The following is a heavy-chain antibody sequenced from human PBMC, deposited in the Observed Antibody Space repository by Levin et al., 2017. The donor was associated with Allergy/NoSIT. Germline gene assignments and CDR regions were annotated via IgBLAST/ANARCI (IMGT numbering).Heavy chain of an antibody. V-gene: IGHV3-74*01. CDR2: IYSDGTTT. CDR3: ARGHSSAWNNVFEI. D-gene: IGHD1/OR15-1a*01. CDR1: GFTFTTFW. J-gene: IGHJ3*02. Sequence: GGSLRLSCAASGFTFTTFWMHWVRQAPGKGLVWVSRIYSDGTTTNYADSVKGRFTISRDNAKNTLFLQMNSLRGEDTAVYYCARGHSSAWNNVFEIWGQGTMVTVAS.